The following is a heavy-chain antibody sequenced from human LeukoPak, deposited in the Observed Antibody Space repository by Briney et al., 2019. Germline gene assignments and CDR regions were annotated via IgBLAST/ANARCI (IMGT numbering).Heavy chain of an antibody. Sequence: SVKVSCKASGGTFSSYAISGVRQAPGQGLEWMGGIIPIFGTANYAQKFQGRVTITADESTSTAYMELSSLRSEDTAVYYCARVIVVVPAASGDHYYYYGIDVWGQGTTVTVSS. CDR3: ARVIVVVPAASGDHYYYYGIDV. D-gene: IGHD2-2*01. CDR2: IIPIFGTA. CDR1: GGTFSSYA. V-gene: IGHV1-69*13. J-gene: IGHJ6*02.